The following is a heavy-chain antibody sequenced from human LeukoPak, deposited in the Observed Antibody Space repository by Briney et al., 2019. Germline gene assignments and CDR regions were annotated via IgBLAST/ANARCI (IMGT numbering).Heavy chain of an antibody. D-gene: IGHD2-2*01. J-gene: IGHJ5*02. CDR3: ARGGVVVPAARFDP. Sequence: GASVKVSCKASGGTFSSYAISWVRQAPGQGLERMGGIIPIFGTANYAQKFQGRVTITTDESTSTAYMGLSSLRSEDAAVYYCARGGVVVPAARFDPWGQGTLVTVSS. V-gene: IGHV1-69*05. CDR2: IIPIFGTA. CDR1: GGTFSSYA.